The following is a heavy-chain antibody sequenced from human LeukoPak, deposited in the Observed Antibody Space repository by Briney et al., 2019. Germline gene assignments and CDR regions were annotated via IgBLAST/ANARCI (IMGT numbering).Heavy chain of an antibody. D-gene: IGHD3-22*01. J-gene: IGHJ5*02. CDR3: TKDRDGSGFLVGDWFDP. CDR1: GLTFSTFA. CDR2: ISASDAAT. Sequence: GRSLRLSCEASGLTFSTFAMSWVRQAPGKGPEWVSVISASDAATYYSDSVKGRFTVSRDNSKNTLYLQMNDVRTEDTALYYCTKDRDGSGFLVGDWFDPWGQGTLVTVSS. V-gene: IGHV3-23*01.